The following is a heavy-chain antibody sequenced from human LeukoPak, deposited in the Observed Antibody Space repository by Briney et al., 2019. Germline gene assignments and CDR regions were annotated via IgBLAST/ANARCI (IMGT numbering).Heavy chain of an antibody. CDR1: GFTFSSYW. V-gene: IGHV3-7*04. J-gene: IGHJ4*02. CDR2: IKQDGSEK. Sequence: PGGSLRLSCAASGFTFSSYWMSWVRQAPGKGLEWAANIKQDGSEKYYVDSVKGRFTISRDNAKNSLYLQMNSLRAEDTAVYYCARGCDYDYVWGSYRYTDFDYWGQGTLVTVSS. D-gene: IGHD3-16*02. CDR3: ARGCDYDYVWGSYRYTDFDY.